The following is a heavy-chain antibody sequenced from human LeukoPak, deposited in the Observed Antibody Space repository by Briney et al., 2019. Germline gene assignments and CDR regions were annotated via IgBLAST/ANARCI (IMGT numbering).Heavy chain of an antibody. CDR2: IWYDGSNK. CDR3: AGWATVEEGGSLYYFDY. Sequence: PGGSLRLSCAASGFTFSSYGMHWVRQAPGKGLEWVAVIWYDGSNKYYADSVKGRFTISRDNSKNTLYLQMNSLRAEDTAVYYCAGWATVEEGGSLYYFDYWGQGTLVTVSS. V-gene: IGHV3-30*02. CDR1: GFTFSSYG. J-gene: IGHJ4*02. D-gene: IGHD4-23*01.